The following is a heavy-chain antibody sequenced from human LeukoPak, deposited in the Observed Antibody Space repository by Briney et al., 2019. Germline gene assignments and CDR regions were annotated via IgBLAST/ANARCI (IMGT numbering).Heavy chain of an antibody. D-gene: IGHD3-10*01. CDR1: GFTVSSNY. J-gene: IGHJ4*02. CDR3: AKDRPPQDYYGSGSPFDY. CDR2: IYSGGST. V-gene: IGHV3-53*01. Sequence: PGGSLRLSCAASGFTVSSNYMSWVRQAPGKGLEWVSVIYSGGSTYYADSVKGRFTISRDNSKNTLYLQMNSLRAEDTAVYYCAKDRPPQDYYGSGSPFDYWGQGTLVTVSS.